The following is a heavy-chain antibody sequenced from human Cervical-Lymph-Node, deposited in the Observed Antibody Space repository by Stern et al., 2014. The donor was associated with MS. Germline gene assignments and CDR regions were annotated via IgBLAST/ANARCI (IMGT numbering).Heavy chain of an antibody. Sequence: EVQLLESGGGVIPPGGSLRLSCTASGFTVSRDYMTRVRQAPGTGLAWVSLITNVESTFYTDSVKGRFTISRDDSKNTVYLHMTSLRAEDTAMYYCARDTSSPERSDWWGQGTLVTVSS. V-gene: IGHV3-53*01. CDR3: ARDTSSPERSDW. CDR1: GFTVSRDY. CDR2: ITNVEST. D-gene: IGHD1-1*01. J-gene: IGHJ4*02.